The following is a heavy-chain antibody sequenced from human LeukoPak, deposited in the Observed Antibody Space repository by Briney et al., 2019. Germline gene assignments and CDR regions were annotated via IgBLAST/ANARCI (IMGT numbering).Heavy chain of an antibody. Sequence: GGSLRLSCAASGFTFSSYAMHWVRQAPGKGLEWVGWINPNSGGTYCPQNFQGRVTMTRDTSISTAYMELSSLTSDDTAVYYCARDSNSSSSDPDYWGQGTLVTVSS. CDR3: ARDSNSSSSDPDY. J-gene: IGHJ4*02. D-gene: IGHD6-6*01. CDR1: GFTFSSYA. V-gene: IGHV1-2*02. CDR2: INPNSGGT.